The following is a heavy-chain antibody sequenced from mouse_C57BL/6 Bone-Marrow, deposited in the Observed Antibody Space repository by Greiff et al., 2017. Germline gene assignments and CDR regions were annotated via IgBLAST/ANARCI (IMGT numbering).Heavy chain of an antibody. D-gene: IGHD1-1*01. V-gene: IGHV1-69*01. CDR2: IDPSDSYT. J-gene: IGHJ1*03. CDR1: GYTFTSYW. Sequence: QVQLQQSGAELVMPGASVKLSCKASGYTFTSYWMHWVKQRPGQGLEWIGEIDPSDSYTNYNQKFKGKSTLTVDKSSSTAYMQRRSRTSGYSAVYYWARSIRLLGPWYFDVWGTGTTVTVSS. CDR3: ARSIRLLGPWYFDV.